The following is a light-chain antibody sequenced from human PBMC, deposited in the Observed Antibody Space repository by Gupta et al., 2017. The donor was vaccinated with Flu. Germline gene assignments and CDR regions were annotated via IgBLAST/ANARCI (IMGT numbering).Light chain of an antibody. Sequence: EIVLTQSPGTLSLSPGARATLSGRASQSVSSSYVAWYQQKPGQAPRLLIYGASSRATSIPDRFSGGGSGPDFTLTISRLEAEDFAVYYCQQYGSSPVTFGQGTKVEIK. CDR2: GAS. J-gene: IGKJ1*01. CDR1: QSVSSSY. CDR3: QQYGSSPVT. V-gene: IGKV3-20*01.